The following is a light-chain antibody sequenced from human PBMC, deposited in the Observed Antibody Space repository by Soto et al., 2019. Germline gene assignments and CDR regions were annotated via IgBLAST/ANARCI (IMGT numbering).Light chain of an antibody. Sequence: DIQMTQSPSSLSASVGDRVTITCRASQDITNDLDWFQQKPGKAPKSLIYEASILHSGVPSKFSGSGFGTDFTLTISSLQPEDFATYFCLQYHAYPRTFGQGTKVDI. J-gene: IGKJ1*01. V-gene: IGKV1-16*02. CDR2: EAS. CDR1: QDITND. CDR3: LQYHAYPRT.